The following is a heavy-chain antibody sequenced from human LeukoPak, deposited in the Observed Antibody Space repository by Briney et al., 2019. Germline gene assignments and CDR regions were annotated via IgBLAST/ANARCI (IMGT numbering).Heavy chain of an antibody. J-gene: IGHJ4*02. CDR1: GGTFSSYA. CDR3: ASNYVQLLLRRGDYFDY. Sequence: GASVKLSCKASGGTFSSYAISWVRQAPGPGLEWMGGIIPIFGTANYAQKFQGRVTITTDESTSTAYMELSSLRSEDTAVYYCASNYVQLLLRRGDYFDYWGQGTLVTVSS. V-gene: IGHV1-69*05. CDR2: IIPIFGTA. D-gene: IGHD5-18*01.